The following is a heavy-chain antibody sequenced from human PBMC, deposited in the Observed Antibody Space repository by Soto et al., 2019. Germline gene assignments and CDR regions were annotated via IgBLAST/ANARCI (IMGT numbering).Heavy chain of an antibody. D-gene: IGHD3-3*01. J-gene: IGHJ4*02. CDR1: GFTFDDYA. CDR2: INWNSGRI. Sequence: EVQLVESGGGLVQPGRSLRLSCTASGFTFDDYAMHWVRQAPGKGLEWVSGINWNSGRIGYADSVKGRFTISRDNAKKSLYLEMNSLSAEDTAFYYCGREVKTTFGPETSSGHFDSWGQGTLLTVSS. V-gene: IGHV3-9*01. CDR3: GREVKTTFGPETSSGHFDS.